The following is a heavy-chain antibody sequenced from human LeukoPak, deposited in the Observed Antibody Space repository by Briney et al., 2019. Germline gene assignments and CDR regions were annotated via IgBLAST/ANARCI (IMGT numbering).Heavy chain of an antibody. V-gene: IGHV4-34*01. D-gene: IGHD3-22*01. J-gene: IGHJ5*02. CDR2: INHSGST. CDR3: ARDVSGYAWFDP. Sequence: SETLSLTCAVYGGSFSGYYWSWIRQPPGKGLEWIGEINHSGSTNYNPSLKSRVTISVDTSKNQFSLKLSSVTAADTAVYYCARDVSGYAWFDPWGQGTLVTVSS. CDR1: GGSFSGYY.